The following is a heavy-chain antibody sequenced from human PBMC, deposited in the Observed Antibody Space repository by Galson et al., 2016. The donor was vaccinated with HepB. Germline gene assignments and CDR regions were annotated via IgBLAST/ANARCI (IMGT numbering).Heavy chain of an antibody. J-gene: IGHJ4*02. Sequence: SETLSLTCTVSGDSISDSYCNWVRQPPGKGLEWIGNVYYTGSSIYNPSLKSRGSITMDSSKNQFSLSLRSVTAADTAVYYCVTGRGWLPDYWGQGIHVTVSS. D-gene: IGHD5-24*01. CDR1: GDSISDSY. V-gene: IGHV4-59*01. CDR2: VYYTGSS. CDR3: VTGRGWLPDY.